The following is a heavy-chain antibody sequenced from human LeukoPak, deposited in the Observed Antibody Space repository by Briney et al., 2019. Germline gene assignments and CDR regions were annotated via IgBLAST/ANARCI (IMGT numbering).Heavy chain of an antibody. V-gene: IGHV1-69*13. Sequence: SVKVSCKASGYTFTSYGISWVRQAPGQGLEWMGGIIPIFGTANYAQKFQGRVTITADESTSTAYMELSSLRSEDTAVYYCARDIVVVVAATPEYYYYYGMDVWGQGTTVTVSS. D-gene: IGHD2-15*01. CDR2: IIPIFGTA. CDR3: ARDIVVVVAATPEYYYYYGMDV. CDR1: GYTFTSYG. J-gene: IGHJ6*02.